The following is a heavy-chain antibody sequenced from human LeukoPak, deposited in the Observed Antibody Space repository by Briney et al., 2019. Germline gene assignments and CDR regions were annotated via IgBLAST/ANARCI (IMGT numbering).Heavy chain of an antibody. CDR3: ARVDYGDYSKDFDY. CDR1: GGSLSGSY. Sequence: SEALSLTCDVNGGSLSGSYWSWIRQPPGKGLEWIGSIYYSGSTYYNPSLKSRVTISVDTSKNQFSLKLSSVTAADTAVYYCARVDYGDYSKDFDYWGQGSLVTVSS. J-gene: IGHJ4*02. D-gene: IGHD4-17*01. V-gene: IGHV4-34*01. CDR2: IYYSGST.